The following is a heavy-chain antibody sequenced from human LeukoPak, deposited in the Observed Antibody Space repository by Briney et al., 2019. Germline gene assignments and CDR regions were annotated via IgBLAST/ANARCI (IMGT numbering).Heavy chain of an antibody. CDR3: ASGGIIVAKNWFDP. D-gene: IGHD6-19*01. V-gene: IGHV3-74*01. J-gene: IGHJ5*02. CDR1: GFTFSSYW. CDR2: INSDGGTT. Sequence: GGSLRLSCAASGFTFSSYWMHWVRQAPGKGLVWVSRINSDGGTTTYADSVKGRFTTSRDNAKNTLYLQMNSLRAEDTAVYYCASGGIIVAKNWFDPWGQGTLVTVSS.